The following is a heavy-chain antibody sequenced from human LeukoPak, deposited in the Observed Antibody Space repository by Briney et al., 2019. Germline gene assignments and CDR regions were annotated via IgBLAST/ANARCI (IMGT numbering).Heavy chain of an antibody. D-gene: IGHD6-19*01. V-gene: IGHV4-39*01. J-gene: IGHJ4*02. CDR2: IYYSGST. CDR3: ASMLGQWLVGY. CDR1: GGSISSSSYY. Sequence: PETLSLTCTVSGGSISSSSYYWGWIRQPPGKGLEWIGSIYYSGSTYYNPSLKSRVTISVDTSKNQFSLKLSSVTAADTAVYYCASMLGQWLVGYWGQGTLVTVSS.